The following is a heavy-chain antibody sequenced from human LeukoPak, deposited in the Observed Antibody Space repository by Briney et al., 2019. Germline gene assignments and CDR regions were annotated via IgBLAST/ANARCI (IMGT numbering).Heavy chain of an antibody. Sequence: PSETLSLTCAVYGGSFSGYYWSWIRQPPGKGLEWIGEINHSGSTNYNPSLKSRVTISVATSQNQVSLKLSSVTAADTAVYYCARVKAPTVTTRRAYYYMDVWGKGTTVTVSS. CDR3: ARVKAPTVTTRRAYYYMDV. J-gene: IGHJ6*03. V-gene: IGHV4-34*01. D-gene: IGHD4-17*01. CDR2: INHSGST. CDR1: GGSFSGYY.